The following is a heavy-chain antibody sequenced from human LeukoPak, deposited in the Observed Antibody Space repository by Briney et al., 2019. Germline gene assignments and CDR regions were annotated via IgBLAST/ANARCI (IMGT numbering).Heavy chain of an antibody. D-gene: IGHD2-2*01. CDR2: IYRDGST. Sequence: GGSLRLSCAASGFTVSGNYMSWVRQAPGKGLEWVSVIYRDGSTYYADSVRGRFTISRDNSKNTLYLQMNSLRAEDTAVYYCARDLRRGCSSTSCSYKGAFDIWGQGTMVTVSS. V-gene: IGHV3-66*01. CDR1: GFTVSGNY. CDR3: ARDLRRGCSSTSCSYKGAFDI. J-gene: IGHJ3*02.